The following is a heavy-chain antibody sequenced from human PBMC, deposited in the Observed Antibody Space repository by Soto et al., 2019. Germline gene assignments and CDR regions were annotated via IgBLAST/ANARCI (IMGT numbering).Heavy chain of an antibody. Sequence: QVQLQESGPGLVKPSGTLSLTCAVSSGSISTSNWWSWVRQPPGKGLEWIGEIYRSGRTNYNPSLKGRVTITVDKSKDQFSLKLSSVTAADTAVYYCARGNRDYYYYMDVWGKGTTVTVSS. CDR1: SGSISTSNW. D-gene: IGHD3-10*01. CDR3: ARGNRDYYYYMDV. J-gene: IGHJ6*03. CDR2: IYRSGRT. V-gene: IGHV4-4*02.